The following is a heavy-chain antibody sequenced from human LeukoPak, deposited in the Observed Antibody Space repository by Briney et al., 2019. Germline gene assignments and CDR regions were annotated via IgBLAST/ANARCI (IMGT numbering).Heavy chain of an antibody. D-gene: IGHD3-3*01. CDR3: ASLDITIFDAVAV. CDR1: GFTFSSYS. Sequence: PGGSLRLSCAASGFTFSSYSTNWVRQAPGKGLEWVSSISSSSSYIYYADSVKGRFTISRDIAKNSLYLQMNSLRIEDTAVYYCASLDITIFDAVAVWGKGTTVAVSS. CDR2: ISSSSSYI. J-gene: IGHJ6*04. V-gene: IGHV3-21*01.